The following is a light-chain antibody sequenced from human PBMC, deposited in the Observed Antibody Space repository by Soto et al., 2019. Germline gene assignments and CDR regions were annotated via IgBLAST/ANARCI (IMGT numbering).Light chain of an antibody. V-gene: IGKV3D-15*01. Sequence: EIVMTQSPATLSVSSGESASLXXRASQSVGSGLAWYQQKTGQAPRVXIYSSSIRATGIPDRFSGSGSGTDFTLTISSLQPEDFATYYCQQSYSIPLTFGQGTKVDIK. CDR1: QSVGSG. J-gene: IGKJ1*01. CDR2: SSS. CDR3: QQSYSIPLT.